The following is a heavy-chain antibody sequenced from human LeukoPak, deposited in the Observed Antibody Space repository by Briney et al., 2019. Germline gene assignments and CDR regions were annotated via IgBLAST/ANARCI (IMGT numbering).Heavy chain of an antibody. CDR3: ARVGRLETKYYYYGMDV. Sequence: GASVKVSCKASGCTFTGYYMHWVRQAPGQGLEWMGWINPNSGGTNYAQKFQGRVTMTRDTSISTAYMELSRLRSDDTAVYYCARVGRLETKYYYYGMDVWGQGTTVTVSS. CDR1: GCTFTGYY. D-gene: IGHD5-24*01. J-gene: IGHJ6*02. V-gene: IGHV1-2*02. CDR2: INPNSGGT.